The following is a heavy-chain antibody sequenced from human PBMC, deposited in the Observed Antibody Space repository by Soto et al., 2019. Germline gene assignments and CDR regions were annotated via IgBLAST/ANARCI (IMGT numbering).Heavy chain of an antibody. CDR1: CGSLSNYY. V-gene: IGHV4-59*05. CDR3: ARLEGLATISYYFDF. D-gene: IGHD5-12*01. Sequence: SETLSLTWSVSCGSLSNYYWSCIRQPPGKGLEWIGSIYYRGNACYNPSLQTRVTISLDKSKSQFSLKLNSVTAADSAVYFCARLEGLATISYYFDFWGPGALVTVS. J-gene: IGHJ4*02. CDR2: IYYRGNA.